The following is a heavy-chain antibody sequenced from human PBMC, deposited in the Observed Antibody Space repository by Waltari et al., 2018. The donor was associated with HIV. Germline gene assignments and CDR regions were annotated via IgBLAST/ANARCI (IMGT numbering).Heavy chain of an antibody. V-gene: IGHV1-2*02. J-gene: IGHJ4*02. Sequence: QVRLVPSGAEVREPGASVMVSCKASGYTFTDYWIHWVRQAPGQGLEYMGWISSNSGGTKFAQKFQGRVTMTRDTSITTAYMELSSLTSDDTAIYYCATRYCNGDSCYALDYWGQGTLVTVPS. CDR3: ATRYCNGDSCYALDY. CDR1: GYTFTDYW. D-gene: IGHD2-15*01. CDR2: ISSNSGGT.